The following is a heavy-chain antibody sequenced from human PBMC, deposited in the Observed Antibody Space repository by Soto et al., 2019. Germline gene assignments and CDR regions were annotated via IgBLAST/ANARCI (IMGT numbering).Heavy chain of an antibody. CDR3: PRAVVVQNTWFDP. Sequence: QVQLQESGPGLVKPSQTLSLTCTVSGGSISSGGYYWSWIRQHPGKGLEWIGYIYYSGSTYYNPSQRSRVTISVDTSKNQCSRKLSSMTAAATAVYYCPRAVVVQNTWFDPWGQGTLATVSS. CDR2: IYYSGST. J-gene: IGHJ5*02. V-gene: IGHV4-31*03. D-gene: IGHD3-22*01. CDR1: GGSISSGGYY.